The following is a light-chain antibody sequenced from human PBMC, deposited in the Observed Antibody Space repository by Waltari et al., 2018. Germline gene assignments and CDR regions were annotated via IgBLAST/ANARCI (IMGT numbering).Light chain of an antibody. V-gene: IGKV1-39*01. CDR2: DAS. J-gene: IGKJ2*03. CDR1: RNINNY. Sequence: DIQMTQSPSSVSASVGDRVTISCRASRNINNYLNLYQQKPGKAPNLLIYDASSLQSGVPSRFSGSGSGTEFTLIISGLQPEDFATYYCQQSYSTLRFGQGTKVEI. CDR3: QQSYSTLR.